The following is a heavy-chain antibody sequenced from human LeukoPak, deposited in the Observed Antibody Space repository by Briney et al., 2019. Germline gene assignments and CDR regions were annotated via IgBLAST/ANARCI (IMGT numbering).Heavy chain of an antibody. J-gene: IGHJ6*02. V-gene: IGHV3-73*01. CDR1: GFTFSGSA. D-gene: IGHD3-9*01. CDR2: IRNKANSYAT. Sequence: GGSLRLSCAASGFTFSGSAMHWVRQASGKGLEWVGRIRNKANSYATTYATSVKGRFTISRDDSKNTAYLQMNSLKTEDTAVYYRGSSYLTGYSGMDVWGQGTMVTVSS. CDR3: GSSYLTGYSGMDV.